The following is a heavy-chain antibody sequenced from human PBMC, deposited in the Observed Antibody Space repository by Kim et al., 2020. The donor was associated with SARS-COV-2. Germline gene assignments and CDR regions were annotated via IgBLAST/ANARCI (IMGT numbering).Heavy chain of an antibody. CDR1: GYTLTELS. V-gene: IGHV1-24*01. Sequence: ASVKVSCKVSGYTLTELSMHWVRQAPGKGLEWMGGFDPEDGETIYAQKFQGRVTMTEDTSTDTAYMELSSLRSEDTAVYYCATLDSSGFYQEYYFDYWGQGTLVTVPS. D-gene: IGHD3-22*01. CDR2: FDPEDGET. CDR3: ATLDSSGFYQEYYFDY. J-gene: IGHJ4*02.